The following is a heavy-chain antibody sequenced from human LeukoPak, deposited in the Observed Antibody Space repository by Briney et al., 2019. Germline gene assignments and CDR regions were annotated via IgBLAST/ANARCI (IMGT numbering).Heavy chain of an antibody. Sequence: GGSLRLSCAASGFTFSRDWMHWVRQAPGKGLEWVSSISSSSSYIYYADSVKGRFTISRDNAKNSLYLQMNSLRAEDTAVYYCARDYWGQQYDYWGQGTLVTVSS. V-gene: IGHV3-21*01. CDR3: ARDYWGQQYDY. CDR2: ISSSSSYI. CDR1: GFTFSRDW. J-gene: IGHJ4*02. D-gene: IGHD3-16*01.